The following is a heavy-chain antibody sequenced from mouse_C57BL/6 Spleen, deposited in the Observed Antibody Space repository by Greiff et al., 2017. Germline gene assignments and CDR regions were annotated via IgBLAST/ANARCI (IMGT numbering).Heavy chain of an antibody. J-gene: IGHJ2*01. V-gene: IGHV8-5*01. CDR3: SRSSGDYFDY. CDR2: IWWNADK. Sequence: QVTLKVSGPGILQPSQTLSLTCSFSGFSLSTSNMGIGWIRQPSGKGLEWLAHIWWNADKYYHPSLKSRLTISKDTSTIHLFLTITSVATADTATYYCSRSSGDYFDYWGQGTTLTVSS. CDR1: GFSLSTSNMG.